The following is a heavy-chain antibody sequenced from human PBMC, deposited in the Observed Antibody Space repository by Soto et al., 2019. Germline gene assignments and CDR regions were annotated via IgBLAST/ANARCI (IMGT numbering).Heavy chain of an antibody. CDR3: AGCGDYEWNYYGMDV. CDR1: GGSISSGGYS. Sequence: PSETLSLTCAVSGGSISSGGYSWSWIRQPPGKGLEWIGYIYHSGSTYYNPSLKSRVTISVDRSKNQFSLKLSSVTAADTAVYYCAGCGDYEWNYYGMDVWGQGTTVTVSS. V-gene: IGHV4-30-2*01. CDR2: IYHSGST. D-gene: IGHD4-17*01. J-gene: IGHJ6*02.